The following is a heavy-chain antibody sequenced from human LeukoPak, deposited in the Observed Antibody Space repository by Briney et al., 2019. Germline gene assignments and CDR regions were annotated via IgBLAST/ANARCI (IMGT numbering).Heavy chain of an antibody. J-gene: IGHJ4*02. Sequence: AASVKVSCKASGYTFTDFGISWVRQAPGRGLEWMGWISAYNGKIKYAQNLQGKVTMTTDISTSTAYMELRSLRSDDTAVYYCARDLGEIEMAAIFFDYWGQGTLVTVSS. V-gene: IGHV1-18*01. CDR1: GYTFTDFG. D-gene: IGHD5-24*01. CDR3: ARDLGEIEMAAIFFDY. CDR2: ISAYNGKI.